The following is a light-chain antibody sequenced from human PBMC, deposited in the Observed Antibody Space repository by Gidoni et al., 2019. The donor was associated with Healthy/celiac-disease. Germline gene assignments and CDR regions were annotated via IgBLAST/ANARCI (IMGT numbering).Light chain of an antibody. CDR1: QSISSW. CDR2: KAS. V-gene: IGKV1-5*03. CDR3: QQYNSYST. Sequence: DIQMTQSPSTLSASVGDRVTITCRASQSISSWLAWYQQKPGKAPKLLIYKASCLESGVPSRFSGSGSGTEFTLTISSLQPDDFATYYCQQYNSYSTFGPGTKVDIK. J-gene: IGKJ3*01.